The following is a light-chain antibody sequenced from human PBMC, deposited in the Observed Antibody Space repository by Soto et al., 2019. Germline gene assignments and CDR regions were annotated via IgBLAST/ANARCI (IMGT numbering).Light chain of an antibody. V-gene: IGKV3-11*01. CDR1: QSVSSY. J-gene: IGKJ4*01. Sequence: EIVMTQSPATLSVPPGERATLSCRASQSVSSYLAWYQQKPGQAPRLLIYDASNRATGIPVRFSGSGSGTDFTLPISSLEPEDFAVYYCQQRSNWPLTFGGGTKVDI. CDR2: DAS. CDR3: QQRSNWPLT.